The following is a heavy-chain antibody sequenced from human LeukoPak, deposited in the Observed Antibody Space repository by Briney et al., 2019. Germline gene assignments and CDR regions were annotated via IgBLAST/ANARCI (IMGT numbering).Heavy chain of an antibody. CDR2: INHSGGT. CDR3: TRSPPPGATAYGVVDL. Sequence: SETLSLTCAVYGVSFSASYWSWIRQPPNKGLEWIGEINHSGGTNYNPSLKSRVTISIDTSKNQFSLKLRSVTAADTALYYCTRSPPPGATAYGVVDLWGQGTLVTVSS. D-gene: IGHD2-2*01. J-gene: IGHJ4*02. V-gene: IGHV4-34*01. CDR1: GVSFSASY.